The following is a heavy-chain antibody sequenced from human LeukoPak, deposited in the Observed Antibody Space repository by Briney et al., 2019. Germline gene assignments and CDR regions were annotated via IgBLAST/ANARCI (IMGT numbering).Heavy chain of an antibody. CDR1: GGSISSYY. CDR2: IYYSGST. D-gene: IGHD5-24*01. V-gene: IGHV4-59*01. Sequence: SETLSLTCTVSGGSISSYYWSWIRQPPGKGLEWIGYIYYSGSTNYNPSLKSRVTISVDTSKNQFSLKLSSVTAADTAVYYCARDRRDGYNIRGQGTLVTVSS. CDR3: ARDRRDGYNI. J-gene: IGHJ4*02.